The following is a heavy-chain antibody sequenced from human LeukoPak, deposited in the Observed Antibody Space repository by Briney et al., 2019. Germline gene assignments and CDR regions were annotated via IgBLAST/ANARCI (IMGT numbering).Heavy chain of an antibody. V-gene: IGHV3-23*01. CDR3: AKTFCSSTNCYPSSFDS. Sequence: GGSLRLSCAASGFTFSSYWMHWVRQSPANGLEWVSSISGSGQNKHYADSVKGRFTISRDNSKNTVNLQLNNLRVEDTATYYCAKTFCSSTNCYPSSFDSWGQGSLVTVSS. CDR1: GFTFSSYW. J-gene: IGHJ5*01. D-gene: IGHD2-2*01. CDR2: ISGSGQNK.